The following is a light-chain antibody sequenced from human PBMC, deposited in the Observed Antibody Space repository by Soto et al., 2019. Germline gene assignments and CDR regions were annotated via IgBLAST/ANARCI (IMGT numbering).Light chain of an antibody. Sequence: DIVMTQSPDSLAVSLGERATINCKSSQSVLYSSNNKNYLAWYRQKPGQPPKLIIYWASIRESGVPDRISGSGSGTDFTLTISSLQAEEVAVYYCQQYYSTPPYTFGQGTKLEIK. V-gene: IGKV4-1*01. CDR3: QQYYSTPPYT. CDR1: QSVLYSSNNKNY. J-gene: IGKJ2*01. CDR2: WAS.